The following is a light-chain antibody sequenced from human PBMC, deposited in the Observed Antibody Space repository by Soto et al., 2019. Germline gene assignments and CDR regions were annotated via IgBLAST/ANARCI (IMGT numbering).Light chain of an antibody. CDR2: GAS. CDR3: QQYGSSPVLT. J-gene: IGKJ4*01. V-gene: IGKV3-20*01. CDR1: QNISSSY. Sequence: EIVLTQSPGTLSLSPGERATLSCRASQNISSSYLAWYQQKPGQAPRVLIYGASSRATGIQDRFSGSVSGTDFTLTISRLEPEDLAVYYCQQYGSSPVLTFGGGTKVEIK.